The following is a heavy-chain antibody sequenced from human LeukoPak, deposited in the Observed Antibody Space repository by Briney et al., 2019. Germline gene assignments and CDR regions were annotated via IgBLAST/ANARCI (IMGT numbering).Heavy chain of an antibody. D-gene: IGHD6-6*01. CDR1: GFTFSSYS. CDR3: ARLAYSSSPPGEY. J-gene: IGHJ4*02. Sequence: GGSLRLSCAASGFTFSSYSMNWVRQAPGKGLEWVAFIRYDGSNKYYTDSVKGRFTISRDNSKNTLYLQMNSLRAEDTAVYYCARLAYSSSPPGEYWGQGTLVTVSS. V-gene: IGHV3-30*02. CDR2: IRYDGSNK.